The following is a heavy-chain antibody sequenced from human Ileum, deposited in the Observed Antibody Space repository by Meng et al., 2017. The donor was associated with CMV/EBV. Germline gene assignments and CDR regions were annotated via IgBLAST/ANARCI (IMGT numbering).Heavy chain of an antibody. CDR2: MNSDGSTI. CDR3: ARAVEYRFDY. CDR1: GFTFSSSW. V-gene: IGHV3-74*01. D-gene: IGHD2/OR15-2a*01. Sequence: GESLKISCAASGFTFSSSWMHWVRQAPGKGLVWVSRMNSDGSTIDHADSVTGRFTISRDNARNTLYLQMNSLRAEDTAVYYCARAVEYRFDYWGQGTMVTVSS. J-gene: IGHJ4*02.